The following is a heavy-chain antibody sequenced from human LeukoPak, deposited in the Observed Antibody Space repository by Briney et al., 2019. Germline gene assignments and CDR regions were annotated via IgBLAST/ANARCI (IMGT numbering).Heavy chain of an antibody. J-gene: IGHJ6*02. Sequence: PSETLSLTCTVSGGSISGYYWSWIRQPPGKGLEWIGYLSNIGSTNYNPSLKSRVTISVDTSKNQFSLKVTSVIAADTAVYYCARQNPLIGHFYFYGMDVWGLGTTVTVSS. V-gene: IGHV4-59*08. CDR3: ARQNPLIGHFYFYGMDV. CDR1: GGSISGYY. CDR2: LSNIGST.